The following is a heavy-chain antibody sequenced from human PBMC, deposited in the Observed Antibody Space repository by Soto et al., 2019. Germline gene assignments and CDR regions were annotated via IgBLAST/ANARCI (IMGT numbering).Heavy chain of an antibody. Sequence: EVQLVESGGGLVQPGRSLRLSCAASGFTFDDYVMNWVRQAPGKGLEWVSGISWNSGRIGYADSVKGRFAISRDNAKNSLYLQMNSLRAEDRALYYCAKDINYGDYLGYCDYWGQGSLVTVSS. CDR1: GFTFDDYV. CDR3: AKDINYGDYLGYCDY. J-gene: IGHJ4*02. D-gene: IGHD4-17*01. CDR2: ISWNSGRI. V-gene: IGHV3-9*01.